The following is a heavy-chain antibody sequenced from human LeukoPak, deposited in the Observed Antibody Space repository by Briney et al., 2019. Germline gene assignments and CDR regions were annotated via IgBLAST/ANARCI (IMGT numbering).Heavy chain of an antibody. J-gene: IGHJ4*02. CDR1: GFTFSSYA. CDR3: ARDFPGTMISNY. V-gene: IGHV3-21*01. D-gene: IGHD3-22*01. Sequence: PGGSLRLSCAASGFTFSSYAMSWVRQAPGKGLEWVSSISSSSSYIYYADSVKGRFTISRDNAKNSLYLQMNSLRAEDTAVYYCARDFPGTMISNYWGQGTLVTVSS. CDR2: ISSSSSYI.